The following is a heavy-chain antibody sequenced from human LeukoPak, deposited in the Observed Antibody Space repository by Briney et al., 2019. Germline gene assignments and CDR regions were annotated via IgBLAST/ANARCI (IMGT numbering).Heavy chain of an antibody. J-gene: IGHJ6*03. CDR1: GFTFSSYA. D-gene: IGHD3-3*01. V-gene: IGHV3-23*01. Sequence: GGSLRLSCAASGFTFSSYAMSWVRQAPGKGLEWVSAISGSGGSTYYADSVKGRFTISRDNSKNTLYLQMNSLRAEDTAVYYCAKGNTGGYYTYYYYYYMDVWGKGTTVTVSS. CDR3: AKGNTGGYYTYYYYYYMDV. CDR2: ISGSGGST.